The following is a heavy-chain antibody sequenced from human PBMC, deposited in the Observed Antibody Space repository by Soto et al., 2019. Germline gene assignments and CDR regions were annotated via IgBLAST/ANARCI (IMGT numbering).Heavy chain of an antibody. D-gene: IGHD1-1*01. J-gene: IGHJ4*02. CDR2: IYYSGST. CDR1: GGSISSSSYY. CDR3: ARQLQLERDY. Sequence: SETLSLTCTVSGGSISSSSYYWGWIRQPPGKGLEWIGSIYYSGSTYYNPSLKSRVTISVDTSKNQFSLKLSSVTAADTAVYYCARQLQLERDYWGQGTLVTVSS. V-gene: IGHV4-39*01.